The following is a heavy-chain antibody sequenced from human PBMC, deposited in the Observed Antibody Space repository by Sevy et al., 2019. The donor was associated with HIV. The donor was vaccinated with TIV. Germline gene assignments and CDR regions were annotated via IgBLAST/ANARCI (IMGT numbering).Heavy chain of an antibody. CDR3: ASYASHWNRVDY. D-gene: IGHD1-1*01. Sequence: GGSLRLSCAASGFTFRSYWMHWVRQAPGNGLVWVSRINNDGSDTSYADSVKGRFTISRDNAKNTLYLQMNSLRVEDTAANYYASYASHWNRVDYWGQGTLVTVSS. CDR2: INNDGSDT. J-gene: IGHJ4*01. CDR1: GFTFRSYW. V-gene: IGHV3-74*01.